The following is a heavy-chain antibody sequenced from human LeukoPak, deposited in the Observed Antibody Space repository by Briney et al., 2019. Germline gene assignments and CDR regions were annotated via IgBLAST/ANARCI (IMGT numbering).Heavy chain of an antibody. CDR1: GGTFSSYA. V-gene: IGHV1-69*04. Sequence: SVKLSCKASGGTFSSYAISWVRQAPGQGLEWMGRIIPILGIANYAQKFQGRVTITADKSTSTAYMELSSLRSEDTAVYYCARDHNSIYYYYGMDVWGQGTTVTVSS. CDR3: ARDHNSIYYYYGMDV. CDR2: IIPILGIA. D-gene: IGHD4-23*01. J-gene: IGHJ6*02.